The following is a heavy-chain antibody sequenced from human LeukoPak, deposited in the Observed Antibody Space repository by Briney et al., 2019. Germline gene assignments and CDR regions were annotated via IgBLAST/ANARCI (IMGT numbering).Heavy chain of an antibody. CDR2: ISASGGTT. D-gene: IGHD1-1*01. J-gene: IGHJ4*02. V-gene: IGHV3-48*01. CDR1: GVTFSGYS. Sequence: PGGSLRLSCSTSGVTFSGYSMNGVPRAPGKGLEWRSYISASGGTTYYADSVNGRFTISRDNAKNSLFLEMNSLRVDDTAMYFCARSSLERHYSFDFWGRGTLVTVSS. CDR3: ARSSLERHYSFDF.